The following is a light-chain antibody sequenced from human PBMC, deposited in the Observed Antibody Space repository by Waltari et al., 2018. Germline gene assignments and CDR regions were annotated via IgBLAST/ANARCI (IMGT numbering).Light chain of an antibody. J-gene: IGKJ2*01. CDR3: QRYHKGPPYT. Sequence: ETVLTQSPATLSVSPGEGATLSCRASQYFGVTLAWFLQRPGQAPRLLVYAASTMAPSIPARFSGRGSGTEFTLTISSLQSEDSAVYYCQRYHKGPPYTFGQGTKVEIK. CDR1: QYFGVT. V-gene: IGKV3-15*01. CDR2: AAS.